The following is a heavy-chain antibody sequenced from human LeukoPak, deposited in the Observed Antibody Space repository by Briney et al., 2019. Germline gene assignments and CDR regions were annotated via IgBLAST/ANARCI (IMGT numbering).Heavy chain of an antibody. V-gene: IGHV4-4*09. D-gene: IGHD2-21*01. CDR3: ARHMGDY. Sequence: PGGSLRLSCAASGLTSSDYYMSWIRQAPGKGLEWIGYIYTSGSTNYNPSLKSRVTISVDTSKNQFSLKLSSVTAADTAVYYCARHMGDYWGQGTLVTVSS. CDR2: IYTSGST. J-gene: IGHJ4*02. CDR1: GLTSSDYY.